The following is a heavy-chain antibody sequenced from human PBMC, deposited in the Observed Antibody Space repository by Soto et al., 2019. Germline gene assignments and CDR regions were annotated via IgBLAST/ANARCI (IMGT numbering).Heavy chain of an antibody. D-gene: IGHD3-9*01. CDR2: INHSGST. Sequence: SETMSLTCAVYGENISGYYWSSFRTTPGKGLEWIGEINHSGSTNYNPSLKSRVTISVDTSKNQFSLKLSSVTAADTAVYYCARGPRYFDSLSSRWFDPWGQGILVTISS. CDR3: ARGPRYFDSLSSRWFDP. J-gene: IGHJ5*02. V-gene: IGHV4-34*01. CDR1: GENISGYY.